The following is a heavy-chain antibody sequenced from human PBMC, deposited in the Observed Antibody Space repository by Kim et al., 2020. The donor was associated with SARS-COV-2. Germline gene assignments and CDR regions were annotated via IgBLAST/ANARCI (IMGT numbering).Heavy chain of an antibody. Sequence: NKYYADSGNGRFTISRDNSKNTLYLQMNSLRAEDTAVYYCAKIAAATFDYWGQGTLVTVSS. J-gene: IGHJ4*02. V-gene: IGHV3-30*02. CDR3: AKIAAATFDY. CDR2: NK. D-gene: IGHD6-13*01.